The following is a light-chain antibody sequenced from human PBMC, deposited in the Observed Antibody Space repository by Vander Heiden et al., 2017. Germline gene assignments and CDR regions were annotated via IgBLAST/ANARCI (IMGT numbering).Light chain of an antibody. J-gene: IGKJ2*01. CDR2: AAS. CDR3: QQYYSFPYT. CDR1: QGSCQY. Sequence: VIVMTQSPALLAASTRDRGNLSLQSNQGSCQYLAWYQQKPGKAPELLIYAASTLQSGVPSRFSSSGSGTDFTLTISCLQSEDFASYYCQQYYSFPYTFGQGTKLEIK. V-gene: IGKV1D-8*03.